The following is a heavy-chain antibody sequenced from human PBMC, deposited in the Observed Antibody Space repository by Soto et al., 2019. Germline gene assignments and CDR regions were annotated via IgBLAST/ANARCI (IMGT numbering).Heavy chain of an antibody. CDR1: GGSISSYY. CDR2: IYYSGST. CDR3: ARHGRKYSTSYYFDY. V-gene: IGHV4-59*08. Sequence: SETLSLTCTVSGGSISSYYWSWFRQPPGKGLEWIGYIYYSGSTNYNPSLKSRVTISVDTSKNQFSLKLTSVTAADTAVYYCARHGRKYSTSYYFDYWGQGTLVTVSS. J-gene: IGHJ4*02. D-gene: IGHD6-6*01.